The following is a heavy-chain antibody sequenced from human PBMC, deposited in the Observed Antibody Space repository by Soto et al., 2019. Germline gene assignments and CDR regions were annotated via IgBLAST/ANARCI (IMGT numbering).Heavy chain of an antibody. CDR2: ISVGSSYI. CDR1: VFSFSYYS. J-gene: IGHJ3*01. V-gene: IGHV3-21*01. D-gene: IGHD4-17*01. Sequence: GGSLRLSCAASVFSFSYYSMNWVRQAPGKGLECVSSISVGSSYIYYADSLKGRFTTSRDNAKNSLYLQMNSLGAEDTAVYYCVRAINGDYADAFDFWGQGTMVTVSS. CDR3: VRAINGDYADAFDF.